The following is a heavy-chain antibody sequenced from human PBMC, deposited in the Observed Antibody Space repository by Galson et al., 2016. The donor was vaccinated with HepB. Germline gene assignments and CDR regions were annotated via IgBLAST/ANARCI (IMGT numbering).Heavy chain of an antibody. CDR1: GVIFTDYA. Sequence: QSGAEVKKPGESLKISCKASGVIFTDYAISWLRQAPGQGLEWMGGIIPVFGRTNYAQKFQGRVTVIADKSTSTVYMELSSLRSEDTAVYYCAKGGYSYPTEVERPAERDYYYGIVVWGQGTTVTVSS. J-gene: IGHJ6*02. CDR2: IIPVFGRT. CDR3: AKGGYSYPTEVERPAERDYYYGIVV. V-gene: IGHV1-69*06. D-gene: IGHD5-18*01.